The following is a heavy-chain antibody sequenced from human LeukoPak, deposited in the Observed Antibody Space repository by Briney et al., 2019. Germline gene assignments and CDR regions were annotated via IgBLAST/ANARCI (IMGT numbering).Heavy chain of an antibody. J-gene: IGHJ5*02. CDR3: ARENGYDSSGYLDWFDP. D-gene: IGHD3-22*01. V-gene: IGHV4-59*01. Sequence: SQTLSLTCSVASRSISTFCWSCNRPPPGKGLEWIGYIYYSGSTNYNPSLKSRVTISGDTSKNHFSLKLSSVPAADTAVYYCARENGYDSSGYLDWFDPWGQGTLVTVSS. CDR2: IYYSGST. CDR1: SRSISTFC.